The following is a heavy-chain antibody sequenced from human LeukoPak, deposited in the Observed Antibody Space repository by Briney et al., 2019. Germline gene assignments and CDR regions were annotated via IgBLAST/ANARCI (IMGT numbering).Heavy chain of an antibody. CDR3: ASTSLTYYYDSSGYLDAFDI. J-gene: IGHJ3*02. Sequence: GESLKISCKGSGYTFSTYWIGWVHQMPGKGLEWMGVIYPGDSDRGYSPSFQGQVTMSADKSISTAYLQWSSLKASDTAVYYCASTSLTYYYDSSGYLDAFDIWGQGTAVTVSS. V-gene: IGHV5-51*07. CDR1: GYTFSTYW. D-gene: IGHD3-22*01. CDR2: IYPGDSDR.